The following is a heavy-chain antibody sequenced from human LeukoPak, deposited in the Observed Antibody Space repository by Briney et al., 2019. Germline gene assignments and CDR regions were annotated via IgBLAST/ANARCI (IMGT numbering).Heavy chain of an antibody. V-gene: IGHV3-23*01. CDR3: AKTQRIVGATEGHDAFDV. D-gene: IGHD1-26*01. J-gene: IGHJ3*01. CDR2: INGSGGST. Sequence: PGGSLRLSCAASGFTFSSYAMSWVRQAPGKGLEWVSDINGSGGSTYYADSVKGRFTISRDNSKNTLYLQMNSLRAEDTAVYYCAKTQRIVGATEGHDAFDVWGQGTMVTVSS. CDR1: GFTFSSYA.